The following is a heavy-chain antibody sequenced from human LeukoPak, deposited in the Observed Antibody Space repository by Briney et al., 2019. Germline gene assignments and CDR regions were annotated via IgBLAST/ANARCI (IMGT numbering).Heavy chain of an antibody. J-gene: IGHJ6*02. CDR2: ISYDGSNK. CDR1: GFTFSSYA. V-gene: IGHV3-30-3*01. D-gene: IGHD3-22*01. Sequence: PGGSLRLSCAASGFTFSSYAMHWVRQAPGKGLEWVAVISYDGSNKYYADSVKGRFTISRDNSKNTLYLQMNSLRAEDTAVYYCARDGTDSSGYIYYYYGMDVWGQGTTVTVSS. CDR3: ARDGTDSSGYIYYYYGMDV.